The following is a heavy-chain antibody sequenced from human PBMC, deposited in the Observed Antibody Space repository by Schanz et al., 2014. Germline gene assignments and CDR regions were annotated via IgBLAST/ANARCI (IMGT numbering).Heavy chain of an antibody. CDR1: GFTFSTYA. V-gene: IGHV3-48*04. CDR3: ARDTSYGMDV. CDR2: ISSGSSYA. J-gene: IGHJ6*02. Sequence: EVQLLESGGGLVQPGGSLRLSCAASGFTFSTYAMSWVRQAPGKGLEWVSDISSGSSYANYADSVKGRFTISRDNAKNSLYLQMNSLRAEDTAVYYCARDTSYGMDVWGQGTTVTVSS.